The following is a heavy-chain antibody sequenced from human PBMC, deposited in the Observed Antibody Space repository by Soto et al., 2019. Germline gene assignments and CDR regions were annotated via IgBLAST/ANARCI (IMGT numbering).Heavy chain of an antibody. CDR3: ARSRXGYKLRGHYYYYYGMDV. CDR1: GFSLSTSGMC. V-gene: IGHV2-70*01. CDR2: IDWDDDK. Sequence: SGPTLVNPTQTLTLTCTFSGFSLSTSGMCVSWIRQPPGKALEWLALIDWDDDKYYSTSLKTRLTISKDTSKNQVVLTMTNMDPVDTATYYCARSRXGYKLRGHYYYYYGMDVWGQGTTVTVSS. D-gene: IGHD1-1*01. J-gene: IGHJ6*02.